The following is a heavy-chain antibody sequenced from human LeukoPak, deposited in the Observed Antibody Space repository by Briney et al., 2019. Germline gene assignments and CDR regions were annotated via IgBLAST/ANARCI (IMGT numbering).Heavy chain of an antibody. V-gene: IGHV1-69*04. Sequence: SVKVSCKASGGTFSSYAISWVRQAPGQGLEWMGRIIPILGIANYAQKFQGRVTITADKSTSTAYMELSSLRSEDTAVYYCARDGADILTDPLFDYWGQGTLVTVSS. D-gene: IGHD3-9*01. CDR2: IIPILGIA. CDR3: ARDGADILTDPLFDY. CDR1: GGTFSSYA. J-gene: IGHJ4*02.